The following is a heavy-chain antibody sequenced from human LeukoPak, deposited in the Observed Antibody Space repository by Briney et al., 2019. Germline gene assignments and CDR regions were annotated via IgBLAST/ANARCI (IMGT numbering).Heavy chain of an antibody. V-gene: IGHV4-39*01. CDR2: IYYSGST. J-gene: IGHJ4*02. CDR3: ARQNGSGKFVGYDY. D-gene: IGHD3-10*01. CDR1: GGSISSSSYY. Sequence: NPSETLSLTCTVSGGSISSSSYYWGWIRQPPGRGLEWIGSIYYSGSTYYNPSLKSRVTISVDTSKNQFSLKLSSVTAADTAVYYCARQNGSGKFVGYDYWGQGTLVTVSS.